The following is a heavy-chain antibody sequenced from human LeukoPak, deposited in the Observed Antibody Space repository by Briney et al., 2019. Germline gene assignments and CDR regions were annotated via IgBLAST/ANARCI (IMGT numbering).Heavy chain of an antibody. CDR2: INPSGGST. J-gene: IGHJ5*02. D-gene: IGHD3-22*01. CDR1: GYTFTTYY. CDR3: ARDTDSEGVSWFDP. Sequence: GASVKVSCKASGYTFTTYYVHWVRQAPGQGLEWMGIINPSGGSTTYAQKFRGRLTMTRDTSISTAYMELSRLRSDDTAVYYCARDTDSEGVSWFDPWGQGTLVTVSS. V-gene: IGHV1-46*01.